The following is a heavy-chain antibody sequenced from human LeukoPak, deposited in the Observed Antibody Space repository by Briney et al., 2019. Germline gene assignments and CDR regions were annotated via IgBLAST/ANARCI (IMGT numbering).Heavy chain of an antibody. D-gene: IGHD2-15*01. J-gene: IGHJ4*02. CDR2: INHSGSI. V-gene: IGHV4-34*01. Sequence: PSETLSLTCAVYGGSFSGYYWSWIRQPPGKGLEWIGEINHSGSINYNPSLKSRVTISVDTSKNQFSLKLSSVAAADTAVYYCARPYCSGGSCYSGFDYWGQGTLVTVSS. CDR1: GGSFSGYY. CDR3: ARPYCSGGSCYSGFDY.